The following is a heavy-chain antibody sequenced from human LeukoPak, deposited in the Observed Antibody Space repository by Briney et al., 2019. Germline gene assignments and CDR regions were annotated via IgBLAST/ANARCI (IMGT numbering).Heavy chain of an antibody. V-gene: IGHV4-59*01. CDR3: ARDALRYYYYYMDV. CDR1: VVAISSDY. J-gene: IGHJ6*03. D-gene: IGHD3-16*01. Sequence: SQSLSLTSAVSVVAISSDYCSSSRQPPRKRLESIGDIYYTVSANYNPYLKSRVTISVDTSKNQFSLKLSSVTAADTAVYYCARDALRYYYYYMDVWGKGTTVTVSS. CDR2: IYYTVSA.